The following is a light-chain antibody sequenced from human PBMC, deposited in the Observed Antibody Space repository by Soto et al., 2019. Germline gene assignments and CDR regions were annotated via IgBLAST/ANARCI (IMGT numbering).Light chain of an antibody. Sequence: DIKMTQSPSSVSASVGDRVTITCRASQDVGKWLAWYQQKPGKAPTLLIHGASSLQSGVPSRYSGSGSGTDFTLTISSLQPEDFATYYCQQANSFPITFGQGTRLEIK. J-gene: IGKJ5*01. CDR3: QQANSFPIT. CDR2: GAS. CDR1: QDVGKW. V-gene: IGKV1-12*01.